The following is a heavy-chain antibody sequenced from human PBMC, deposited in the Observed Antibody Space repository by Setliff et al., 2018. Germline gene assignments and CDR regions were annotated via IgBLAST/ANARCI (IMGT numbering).Heavy chain of an antibody. J-gene: IGHJ6*03. Sequence: PGGSLRLSCAASGFTFSTYTMNWVRQAPGKGLEWVSYISTSSSTKYYADSVKGRFTISRDNANQSLYLQMNSLRAEDTAVYYCARLALTGYDSSGYYYALEYYYYMDVWGKGTTVTVSS. CDR1: GFTFSTYT. CDR3: ARLALTGYDSSGYYYALEYYYYMDV. CDR2: ISTSSSTK. V-gene: IGHV3-48*01. D-gene: IGHD3-22*01.